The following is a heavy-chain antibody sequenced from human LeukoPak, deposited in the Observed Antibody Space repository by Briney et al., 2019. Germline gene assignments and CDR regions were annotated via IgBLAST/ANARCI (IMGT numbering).Heavy chain of an antibody. V-gene: IGHV3-9*01. D-gene: IGHD3-9*01. CDR3: ARNNYDILTGKNYYYMDV. CDR1: GFSFDDYA. CDR2: ISGNSGII. J-gene: IGHJ6*03. Sequence: GGSLRLSCAASGFSFDDYAMHWVRQVPGKGLEWVSGISGNSGIIGYADSVRGRFTISRDNAKNTLYLQMNSLRAEDTAVYYCARNNYDILTGKNYYYMDVWGKGTTVTVSS.